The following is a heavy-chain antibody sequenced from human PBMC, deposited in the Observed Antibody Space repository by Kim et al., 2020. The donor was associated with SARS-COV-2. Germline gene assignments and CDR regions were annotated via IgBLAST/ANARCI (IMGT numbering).Heavy chain of an antibody. CDR3: ARRSPDVVLMVYAIQGYYYGMDV. D-gene: IGHD2-8*01. J-gene: IGHJ6*02. CDR2: ISYDGRNE. CDR1: GFTFSNHA. Sequence: GGSLRLSCAASGFTFSNHAMHWVRQAPGKGLEWVAVISYDGRNEYYADSVKGRFTISRDNSKNTLYLQMNSLRAEDTAVYYCARRSPDVVLMVYAIQGYYYGMDVWGQGTTVTVSS. V-gene: IGHV3-30*04.